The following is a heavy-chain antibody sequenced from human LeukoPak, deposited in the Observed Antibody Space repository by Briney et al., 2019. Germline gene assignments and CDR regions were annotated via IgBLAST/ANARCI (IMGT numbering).Heavy chain of an antibody. CDR2: IRYDGSKK. Sequence: GGSLRLSCTASGFAFRSHAMHWVRQAPGKGLEWVAFIRYDGSKKFYADSVKGRFTISRDNSKNTLYLQMYSLRAEDTAVYYCAKVPYGDYVLDYYYYMDVWGKGTTVTISS. V-gene: IGHV3-30*02. D-gene: IGHD4-17*01. CDR1: GFAFRSHA. CDR3: AKVPYGDYVLDYYYYMDV. J-gene: IGHJ6*03.